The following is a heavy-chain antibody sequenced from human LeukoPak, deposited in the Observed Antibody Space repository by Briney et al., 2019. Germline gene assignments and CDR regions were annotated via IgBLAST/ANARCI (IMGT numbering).Heavy chain of an antibody. Sequence: GGSLRVSCAASGFTFSDYYMSWIRQAPGKGLEWVSYISSSGSTIYYADSVKGRFTISRDNAKNSLYLQMNSLRAEDTAVYYCARDSSSQLGNWFDPWGQGTLVTVSS. J-gene: IGHJ5*02. CDR1: GFTFSDYY. CDR2: ISSSGSTI. D-gene: IGHD6-13*01. CDR3: ARDSSSQLGNWFDP. V-gene: IGHV3-11*01.